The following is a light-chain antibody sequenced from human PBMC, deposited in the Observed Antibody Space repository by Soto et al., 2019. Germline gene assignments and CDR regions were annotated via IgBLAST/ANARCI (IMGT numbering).Light chain of an antibody. V-gene: IGKV1-39*01. Sequence: DIQITQSQSSVSASVGDRVTITFRASQMTNDYLNWYQQKPGKAPKLLIYAASTLESGVPSRFSGSGSGTDFTLTINSLQPEDFATYYCQQSHSARTFGQGTKVDIK. CDR2: AAS. J-gene: IGKJ1*01. CDR1: QMTNDY. CDR3: QQSHSART.